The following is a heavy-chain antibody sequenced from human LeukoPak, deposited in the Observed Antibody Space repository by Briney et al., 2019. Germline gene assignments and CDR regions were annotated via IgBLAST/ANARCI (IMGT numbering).Heavy chain of an antibody. J-gene: IGHJ4*02. CDR3: ARAGGDYGDYFDY. CDR1: GGSFSGYY. CDR2: IYYSGST. V-gene: IGHV4-30-4*01. D-gene: IGHD4-17*01. Sequence: SETLSLTCAVYGGSFSGYYWSWIRQPPGKGLEWIGYIYYSGSTYYNPSLKSRVTISVDTSKNQFSLKLSSVTAADTAVYYCARAGGDYGDYFDYWGQGTLVTVSS.